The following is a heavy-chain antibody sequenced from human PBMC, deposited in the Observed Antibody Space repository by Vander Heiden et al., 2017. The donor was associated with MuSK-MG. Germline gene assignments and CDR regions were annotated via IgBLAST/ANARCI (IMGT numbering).Heavy chain of an antibody. CDR3: WRGPWNWNPLDY. CDR2: MNPNSGNT. Sequence: QVQLVQSGAEVKKPGASVKVSCKASGYTFTSYDINWVRQATGQGLEWMGWMNPNSGNTGESQKFQGRVTITRNTSIRTAYMEMRSMRSDDTAVYYSWRGPWNWNPLDYWGQGTLVTVSS. J-gene: IGHJ4*02. D-gene: IGHD1-1*01. CDR1: GYTFTSYD. V-gene: IGHV1-8*03.